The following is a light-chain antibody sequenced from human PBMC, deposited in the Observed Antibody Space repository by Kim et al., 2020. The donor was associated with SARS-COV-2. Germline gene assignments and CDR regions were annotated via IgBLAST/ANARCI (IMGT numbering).Light chain of an antibody. J-gene: IGLJ1*01. CDR2: QDS. Sequence: SYELTQPPSVSVSPGQTASITCSGDKLGDKYACWYQQKPGQSPVLVIYQDSKRPSGIPERFSGSNSGNTATLTISGTQAKDEADYYCQAWDSSTGHYVFG. CDR3: QAWDSSTGHYV. CDR1: KLGDKY. V-gene: IGLV3-1*01.